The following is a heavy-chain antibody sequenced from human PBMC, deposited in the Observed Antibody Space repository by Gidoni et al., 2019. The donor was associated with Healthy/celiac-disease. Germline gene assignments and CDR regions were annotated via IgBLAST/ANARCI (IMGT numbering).Heavy chain of an antibody. Sequence: QVQPVQSGAEVKKPGSSVKVFCKASAGTFSSYAISWVRQAPGQGLEWMGRIIPILGIANYAQKFQGRVTITADKSTSTAYMVLSSLRSEDTAVYYCAGEGFQYSGSSIYYYYYGMDVWGQGTTVTVSS. CDR3: AGEGFQYSGSSIYYYYYGMDV. V-gene: IGHV1-69*04. CDR2: IIPILGIA. CDR1: AGTFSSYA. D-gene: IGHD1-26*01. J-gene: IGHJ6*02.